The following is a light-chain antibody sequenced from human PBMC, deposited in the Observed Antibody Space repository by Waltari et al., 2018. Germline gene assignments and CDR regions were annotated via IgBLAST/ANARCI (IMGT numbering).Light chain of an antibody. CDR1: QSVRSN. CDR2: GAS. Sequence: EIVMTQSPAILSVSPGEGVTLSCRASQSVRSNLAWYQQKPGQAPRLLIFGASTRATGFPARFSGGGSGTEFTLTITSLQSEDSAVYFCQQYDSQPLTFGGGTCVEIK. J-gene: IGKJ4*01. CDR3: QQYDSQPLT. V-gene: IGKV3-15*01.